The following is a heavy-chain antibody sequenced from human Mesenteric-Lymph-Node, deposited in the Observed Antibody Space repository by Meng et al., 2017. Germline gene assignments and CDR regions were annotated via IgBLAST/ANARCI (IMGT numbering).Heavy chain of an antibody. CDR3: ATENNWNDGPFDY. D-gene: IGHD1-1*01. J-gene: IGHJ4*02. CDR2: IWYDGSSK. CDR1: GFTFSSNG. V-gene: IGHV3-30*02. Sequence: GGSLRLSCAASGFTFSSNGMHWVRQAPGKGLEWVALIWYDGSSKYYADSVKGRFTIARDNTKNTLYLQMNSLRAEDTAVYYCATENNWNDGPFDYWGQGTLVTVSS.